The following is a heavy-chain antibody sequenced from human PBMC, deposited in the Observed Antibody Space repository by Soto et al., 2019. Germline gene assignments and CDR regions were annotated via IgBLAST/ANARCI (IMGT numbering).Heavy chain of an antibody. Sequence: ASVKVSCKVSGYTLTELSMHWVRQAPGKGLEWMGGFDPEDGETIYAQKFQGRVTMTEDTSTDTAYMELSILRSEDTAVYYCATRYYDSSGYYVFDYWGQGTLVTVSS. CDR2: FDPEDGET. CDR1: GYTLTELS. CDR3: ATRYYDSSGYYVFDY. D-gene: IGHD3-22*01. V-gene: IGHV1-24*01. J-gene: IGHJ4*02.